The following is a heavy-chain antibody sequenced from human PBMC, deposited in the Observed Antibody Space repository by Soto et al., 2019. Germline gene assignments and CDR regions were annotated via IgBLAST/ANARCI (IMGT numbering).Heavy chain of an antibody. CDR1: GGSISSYY. D-gene: IGHD6-13*01. CDR2: IYYSGST. CDR3: ARRYSSAFDI. V-gene: IGHV4-59*08. Sequence: QVQLQESGPGLVKPSETLSLTCTVSGGSISSYYWSWIRQPPGKGLEWIGYIYYSGSTNYNPSLKSRVTISGGTSKNQCSLKLSSATAAGTAVYDCARRYSSAFDIWGQGTMVTVSS. J-gene: IGHJ3*02.